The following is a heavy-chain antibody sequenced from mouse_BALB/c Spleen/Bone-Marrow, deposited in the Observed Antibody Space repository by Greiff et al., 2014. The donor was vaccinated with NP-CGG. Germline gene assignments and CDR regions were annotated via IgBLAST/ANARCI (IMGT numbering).Heavy chain of an antibody. J-gene: IGHJ2*01. Sequence: EVKLVESGPDLVKPSQSLSLTCTVTGYSITSGYSWHWIRQFPGNKLEWMGFIYYSGGSNYNQSLKSRVSISRDTSKNQFFLQLNSVTSEDAATYYCARHDGYFDYWGQGTTLTVSS. CDR3: ARHDGYFDY. CDR2: IYYSGGS. CDR1: GYSITSGYS. D-gene: IGHD2-3*01. V-gene: IGHV3-1*02.